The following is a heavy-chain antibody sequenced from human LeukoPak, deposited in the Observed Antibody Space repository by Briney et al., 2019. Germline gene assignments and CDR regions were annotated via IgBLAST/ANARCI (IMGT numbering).Heavy chain of an antibody. V-gene: IGHV4-59*02. Sequence: SDTLSLTCTVSGGSVNSHFWSWIRQPPGKGLEMIGHIYYNRATTYNPSLRGRVTMSIDVSKNQFSLELTSVTTTDTAVYYCARFSSDCGETSCYLTYWGQGILVTASS. CDR2: IYYNRAT. D-gene: IGHD2-2*01. CDR3: ARFSSDCGETSCYLTY. J-gene: IGHJ4*02. CDR1: GGSVNSHF.